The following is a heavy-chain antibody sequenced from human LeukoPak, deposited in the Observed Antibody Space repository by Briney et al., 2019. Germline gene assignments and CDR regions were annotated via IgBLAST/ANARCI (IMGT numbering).Heavy chain of an antibody. Sequence: SVKVSCKASGGTFSSYAISWVRQAPGQGLEWMGGIIPIFGTANYAQKFQGRVTITADESTSTAYMELSSLRSEDTAVYYCARIDSSGSYYFDYWGQGTLVTVSS. V-gene: IGHV1-69*13. CDR1: GGTFSSYA. CDR3: ARIDSSGSYYFDY. D-gene: IGHD3-22*01. J-gene: IGHJ4*02. CDR2: IIPIFGTA.